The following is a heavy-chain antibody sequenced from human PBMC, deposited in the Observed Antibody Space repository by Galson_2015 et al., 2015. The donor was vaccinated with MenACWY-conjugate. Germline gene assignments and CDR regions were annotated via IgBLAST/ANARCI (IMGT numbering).Heavy chain of an antibody. CDR1: GFTFSTYE. D-gene: IGHD6-19*01. CDR2: IYIGDII. Sequence: SLRLSCAASGFTFSTYEFNWVRQAPGRGPEWISYIYIGDIIHYADSVKGRFTISRDDASNSVYLQMNSLRVEDTAVYFCARESVAGTDAFDIWGQGAVVTVSS. V-gene: IGHV3-48*03. CDR3: ARESVAGTDAFDI. J-gene: IGHJ3*02.